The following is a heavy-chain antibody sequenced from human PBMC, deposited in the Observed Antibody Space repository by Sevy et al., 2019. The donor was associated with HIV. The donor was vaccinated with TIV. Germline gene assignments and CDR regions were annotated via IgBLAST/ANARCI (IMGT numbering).Heavy chain of an antibody. CDR2: ISGSGDAT. D-gene: IGHD3-16*01. CDR1: GFTFSTYA. CDR3: ARGHDTMLTRRFDY. V-gene: IGHV3-23*01. Sequence: GGSLRLSCAGSGFTFSTYAMTWVRQAPGKGLEWVSAISGSGDATFYADPVKGRFTITRDNSKNTVFLQMISLRAEDTAVYYCARGHDTMLTRRFDYWGQGALVTVSS. J-gene: IGHJ4*02.